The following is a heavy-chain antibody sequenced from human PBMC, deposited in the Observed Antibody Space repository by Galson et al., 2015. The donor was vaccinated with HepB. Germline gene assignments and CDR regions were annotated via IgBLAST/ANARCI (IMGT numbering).Heavy chain of an antibody. D-gene: IGHD5-12*01. CDR2: IWSDSTDI. CDR1: GFRFNNYA. V-gene: IGHV3-33*01. Sequence: SLRLSCAASGFRFNNYAMHRIRQGPGKGLEWLALIWSDSTDIIYADSVRGRFTISRDNSKNILYWGMNRLRADDTGVYFCVRGENRSGYRYDYWGQGALVTVSS. CDR3: VRGENRSGYRYDY. J-gene: IGHJ4*02.